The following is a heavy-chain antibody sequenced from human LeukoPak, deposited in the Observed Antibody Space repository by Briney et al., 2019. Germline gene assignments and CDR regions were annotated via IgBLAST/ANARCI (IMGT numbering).Heavy chain of an antibody. V-gene: IGHV4-34*01. D-gene: IGHD3-10*01. J-gene: IGHJ5*02. CDR2: INHSGST. Sequence: PSETLSLTCAVYGGSFSGYYWSWIRQPPGKGLEWIGEINHSGSTNYNPSLKSRVTISVDTSKNQFSLKLSSVTAADTAVYYCARAPGSPKTAWGQGTLVTVSS. CDR1: GGSFSGYY. CDR3: ARAPGSPKTA.